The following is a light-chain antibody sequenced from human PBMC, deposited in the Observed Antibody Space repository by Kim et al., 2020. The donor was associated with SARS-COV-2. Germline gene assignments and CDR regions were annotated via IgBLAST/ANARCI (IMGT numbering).Light chain of an antibody. Sequence: QSALTQPASVSGSPGQSITISCTGTSSDVGGYNYVSWYQQHPGKAPKLMIYDVSKRPSGVSNRFSGSKSGNTASLTISGIQAEDEADYYCSSYTSSSTYVFGTGPKVTVL. CDR3: SSYTSSSTYV. CDR2: DVS. J-gene: IGLJ1*01. V-gene: IGLV2-14*01. CDR1: SSDVGGYNY.